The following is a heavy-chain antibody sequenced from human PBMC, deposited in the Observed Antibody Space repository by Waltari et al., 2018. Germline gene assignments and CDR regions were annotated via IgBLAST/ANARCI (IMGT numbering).Heavy chain of an antibody. V-gene: IGHV3-53*01. J-gene: IGHJ4*02. Sequence: EVQLVESGGGLIQPGGSLRLSCAASGSPVRSNFMTWVRQAPGKGLEYVSVIYSGGDTYYAASVKGRFTISRDNSKNTLYLQMNSLRAEDTAVYFCAGRTGDYFDYWGQGTLVTVSS. CDR2: IYSGGDT. CDR3: AGRTGDYFDY. CDR1: GSPVRSNF.